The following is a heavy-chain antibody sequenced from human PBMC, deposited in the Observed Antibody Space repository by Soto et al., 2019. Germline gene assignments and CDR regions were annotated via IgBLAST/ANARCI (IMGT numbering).Heavy chain of an antibody. CDR1: GFTFSSDA. CDR3: AKGSRGYSGYGYPN. CDR2: ISGSGGST. Sequence: EVQLLESGGGLVQPGGSLRLSCAASGFTFSSDAMRWVRQAPGKGLEWVSAISGSGGSTYYADSVKGRFTISRDNSKTTLYLQMNSLRAEDTAVYYFAKGSRGYSGYGYPNWGQGTLVTVSS. V-gene: IGHV3-23*01. D-gene: IGHD5-12*01. J-gene: IGHJ4*02.